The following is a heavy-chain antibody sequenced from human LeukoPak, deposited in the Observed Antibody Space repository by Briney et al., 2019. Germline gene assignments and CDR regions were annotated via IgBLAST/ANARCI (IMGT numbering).Heavy chain of an antibody. CDR2: INTNTGNP. V-gene: IGHV7-4-1*02. Sequence: GASVKVSCKTSGYTFTSYAMNWVRQAPGQGLEWMGWINTNTGNPTYAQGFTGRFVFSLDTSVSTAYLQISSLKAEDTAVYYCARVEGSWIQLWFFDYWGQGTLVTVSS. D-gene: IGHD5-18*01. CDR1: GYTFTSYA. J-gene: IGHJ4*02. CDR3: ARVEGSWIQLWFFDY.